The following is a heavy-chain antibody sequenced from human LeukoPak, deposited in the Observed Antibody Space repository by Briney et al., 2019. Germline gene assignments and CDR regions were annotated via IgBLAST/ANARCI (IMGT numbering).Heavy chain of an antibody. D-gene: IGHD1-26*01. V-gene: IGHV4-39*07. Sequence: PSETLSLTCTVSGGSISSSSYFWGWIRQPPGKGLEWIGSIYYSGSTNYNPSLKSRVTISVDTSKNQFSLKLSSLTAADTAVYYCARNPGIVGAGLDYWGQGTLVTVSS. J-gene: IGHJ4*02. CDR2: IYYSGST. CDR1: GGSISSSSYF. CDR3: ARNPGIVGAGLDY.